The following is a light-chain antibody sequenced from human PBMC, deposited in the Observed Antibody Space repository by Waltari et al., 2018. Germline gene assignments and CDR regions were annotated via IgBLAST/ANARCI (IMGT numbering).Light chain of an antibody. J-gene: IGLJ3*02. Sequence: QSVLTQPPSVSAAPGQKVSISCSGSTPNIGNNYVSCYQQFPGTAPKLLIYEDYRRPSGIPDRFSGSKSGASATLDITGLQTGDEADYYCGAWDSSLGVGVLGGGTRVTVL. CDR1: TPNIGNNY. V-gene: IGLV1-51*01. CDR2: EDY. CDR3: GAWDSSLGVGV.